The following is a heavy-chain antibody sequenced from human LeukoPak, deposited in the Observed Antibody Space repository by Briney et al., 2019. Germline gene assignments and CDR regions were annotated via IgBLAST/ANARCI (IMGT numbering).Heavy chain of an antibody. CDR2: MSNSGENT. CDR1: GFTFSSYS. CDR3: AKEHIAAAGTFDY. V-gene: IGHV3-30*18. D-gene: IGHD6-13*01. J-gene: IGHJ4*02. Sequence: GGSLRLSCAASGFTFSSYSMQWVRQTPGKGLEWVGIMSNSGENTFYGEAVKGRFTISRDNAKNSLYLQMNSLRAEDMALYYCAKEHIAAAGTFDYWGQGTLVTVSS.